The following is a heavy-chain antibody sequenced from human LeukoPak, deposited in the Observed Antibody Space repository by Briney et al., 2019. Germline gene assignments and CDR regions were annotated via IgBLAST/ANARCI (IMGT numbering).Heavy chain of an antibody. Sequence: SCTASGYTFTGYNIHWVRHAPDKGLEWVAFIRIDGRIKYYADSVKCRFTISRDNSKITLYLQMRRLRLDDTAVYYCAKGRSGFVRGFCDYWGRGTLVTVS. CDR1: GYTFTGYN. J-gene: IGHJ4*02. V-gene: IGHV3-30*02. CDR3: AKGRSGFVRGFCDY. CDR2: IRIDGRIK. D-gene: IGHD3-10*01.